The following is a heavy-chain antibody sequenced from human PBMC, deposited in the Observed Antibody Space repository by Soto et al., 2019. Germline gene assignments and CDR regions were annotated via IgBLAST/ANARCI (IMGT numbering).Heavy chain of an antibody. J-gene: IGHJ6*02. Sequence: PSETLSLTCTVSGGSISSGGYYWSWIRQHPGKGLEWIGYIYYSGSTYYNPSLKSRVTISVDTSKNQFSLKLSSVTAADTAVYYCARARLGDDFWSGYSRRYYYYGMDVWGQGTTVTVSS. V-gene: IGHV4-61*08. CDR2: IYYSGST. CDR3: ARARLGDDFWSGYSRRYYYYGMDV. D-gene: IGHD3-3*01. CDR1: GGSISSGGYY.